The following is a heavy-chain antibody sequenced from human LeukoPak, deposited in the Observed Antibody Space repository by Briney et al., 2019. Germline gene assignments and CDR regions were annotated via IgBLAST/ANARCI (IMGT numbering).Heavy chain of an antibody. CDR3: ARQVQPSYFDY. D-gene: IGHD4/OR15-4a*01. Sequence: PSETLSLTCTVSGGSISSGDYYWSWIRQPPGKGLEWIGYIYYSGSTYYNPSLKSRVTISVDTSKNQFSQKLSSVTAADTAVYYCARQVQPSYFDYWGQGTLVTVSS. CDR2: IYYSGST. CDR1: GGSISSGDYY. V-gene: IGHV4-30-4*01. J-gene: IGHJ4*02.